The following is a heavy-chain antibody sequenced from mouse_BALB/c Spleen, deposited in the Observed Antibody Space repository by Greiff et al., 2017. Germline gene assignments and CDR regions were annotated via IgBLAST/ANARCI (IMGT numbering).Heavy chain of an antibody. Sequence: VQLQQSGPGLVKPSQSLSLTCTVTGYSITSDYAWNWIRQFPGNKLEWMGYISYSGSTSYNPSLKSRISITRDTSKNQFFLQLNSVTTEDTATYYCARYHPDGGWYFDVWGAGTTVTVSS. CDR1: GYSITSDYA. CDR2: ISYSGST. J-gene: IGHJ1*01. V-gene: IGHV3-2*02. CDR3: ARYHPDGGWYFDV.